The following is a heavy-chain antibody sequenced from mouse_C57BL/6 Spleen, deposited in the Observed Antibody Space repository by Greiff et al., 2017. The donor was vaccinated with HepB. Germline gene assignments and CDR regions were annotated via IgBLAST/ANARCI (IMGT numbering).Heavy chain of an antibody. D-gene: IGHD3-2*02. CDR1: GYTFTSYW. J-gene: IGHJ3*01. Sequence: QVQLQQPGAELVRPGSSVKLSCKASGYTFTSYWMHWVKQRPIQGLEWIGNIDPSDSETHYNQKFKDKATLTVDKSSCTAYMQLTSLPSADSAVYNCAREGSSGYGFAYWGQVTLVTVAT. V-gene: IGHV1-52*01. CDR3: AREGSSGYGFAY. CDR2: IDPSDSET.